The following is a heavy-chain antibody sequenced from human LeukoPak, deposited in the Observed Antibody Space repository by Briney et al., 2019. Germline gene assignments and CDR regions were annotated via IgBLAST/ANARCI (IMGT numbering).Heavy chain of an antibody. CDR2: INHSGST. J-gene: IGHJ5*02. Sequence: SETLSLTCAVYGGSFSGYYWSWIRQPPRKGLEWIGEINHSGSTNYNPSLKSRVTISVDTSKHQFSLKLSSVTVADTAVYSFAVAGRARRFDPWGQGTLVTVSS. CDR3: AVAGRARRFDP. V-gene: IGHV4-34*01. CDR1: GGSFSGYY. D-gene: IGHD6-19*01.